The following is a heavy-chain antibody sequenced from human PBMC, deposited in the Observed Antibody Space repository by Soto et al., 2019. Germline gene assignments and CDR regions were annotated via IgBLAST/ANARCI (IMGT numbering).Heavy chain of an antibody. Sequence: SETLSLTCTVSGGSISSDYWSWIRQPPGKGLEWIGYIYYSGSTNYNPSLKSRVTISVDTSKNQFSLKLSSVTAADTAVYYCARDPRPYGMDVWGQGTTVTVSS. J-gene: IGHJ6*02. V-gene: IGHV4-59*01. CDR3: ARDPRPYGMDV. CDR2: IYYSGST. CDR1: GGSISSDY.